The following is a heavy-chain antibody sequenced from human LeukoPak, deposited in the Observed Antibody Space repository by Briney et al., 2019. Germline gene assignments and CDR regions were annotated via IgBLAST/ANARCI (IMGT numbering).Heavy chain of an antibody. CDR1: GGTFSSYA. Sequence: ASVKVSCKASGGTFSSYAISWVRQAPGKGLEWVSAISGSGGSTYYADSVKGRFTISRDNSMNTLYLQMNSLRAEDTAVYYCAKITPHYSSGWYGKYFDYWGQGTLVTVSS. V-gene: IGHV3-23*01. J-gene: IGHJ4*02. CDR2: ISGSGGST. CDR3: AKITPHYSSGWYGKYFDY. D-gene: IGHD6-19*01.